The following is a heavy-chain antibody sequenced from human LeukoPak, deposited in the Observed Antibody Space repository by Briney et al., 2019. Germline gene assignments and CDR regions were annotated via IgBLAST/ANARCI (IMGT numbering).Heavy chain of an antibody. Sequence: SETLSLTCAVYGGSFSGYYWSWIRQPPGKGLEWIGEINHSGSTNYNPSLKSRVSISVDTSKNQFSLKLRSVTAADTAVYYCARGRGYNSFDYWGQGTLVTVSS. J-gene: IGHJ4*02. CDR3: ARGRGYNSFDY. CDR1: GGSFSGYY. CDR2: INHSGST. D-gene: IGHD5-24*01. V-gene: IGHV4-34*01.